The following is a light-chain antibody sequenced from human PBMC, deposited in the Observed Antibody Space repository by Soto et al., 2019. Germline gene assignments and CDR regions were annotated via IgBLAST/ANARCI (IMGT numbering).Light chain of an antibody. Sequence: VLTQPASVSGSPGQSIAISCTGTSSDVGGYNYVSWYQQHPGKAPKVIIYDVSNRPSGISNRFSVSKSGNTASLTISGLQAEDEADYYCSSYTSSNTEVFGTGTKVTVL. V-gene: IGLV2-14*01. J-gene: IGLJ1*01. CDR3: SSYTSSNTEV. CDR1: SSDVGGYNY. CDR2: DVS.